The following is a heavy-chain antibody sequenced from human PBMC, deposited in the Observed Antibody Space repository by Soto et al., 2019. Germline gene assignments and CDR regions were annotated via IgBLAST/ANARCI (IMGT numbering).Heavy chain of an antibody. CDR2: ISSSSSYI. Sequence: EVQLVESGGGLVKPGGSLRLSCAASGFTFSSYSMNWVRQAPGKGLEWVSSISSSSSYIYYADSVKGRFTISRDNAKNSLYRQMNSLRAEDTAVYYCARDQSFRYGNAFDYWGQGTLVTVSS. V-gene: IGHV3-21*01. D-gene: IGHD3-16*02. CDR1: GFTFSSYS. CDR3: ARDQSFRYGNAFDY. J-gene: IGHJ4*02.